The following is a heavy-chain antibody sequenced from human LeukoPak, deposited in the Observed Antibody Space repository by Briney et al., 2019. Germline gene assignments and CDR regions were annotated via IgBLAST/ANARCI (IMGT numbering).Heavy chain of an antibody. CDR3: AKRGVVIRVILVGFHKQAYYFES. CDR1: GITISNYG. CDR2: ISDSGGTT. D-gene: IGHD3-22*01. J-gene: IGHJ4*02. V-gene: IGHV3-23*01. Sequence: GGSLRLSCAVSGITISNYGMSWVRQAPGKGLEWVAGISDSGGTTNYADSVKGRFTVSRDNPKNTLYLQMNSLRAEDTAVYFCAKRGVVIRVILVGFHKQAYYFESWGQGVLVTVSS.